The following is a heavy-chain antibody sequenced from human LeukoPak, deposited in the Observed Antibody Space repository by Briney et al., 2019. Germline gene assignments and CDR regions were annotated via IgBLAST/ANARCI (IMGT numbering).Heavy chain of an antibody. J-gene: IGHJ4*02. CDR1: GFTVSSNS. V-gene: IGHV3-69-1*01. CDR3: ARIFQGYHFDY. CDR2: ISSSSTI. D-gene: IGHD3-9*01. Sequence: GGSLRLSCTVSGFTVSSNSMSWVRQAPGKGLEWVSYISSSSTIYYADSVKGRFTISRDNAKNSLYLQMNSLRAEDTAVYYCARIFQGYHFDYWGQGTLVTVSS.